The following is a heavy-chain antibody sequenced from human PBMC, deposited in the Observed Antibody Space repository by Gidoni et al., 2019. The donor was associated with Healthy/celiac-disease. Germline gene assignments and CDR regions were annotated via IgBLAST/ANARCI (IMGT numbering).Heavy chain of an antibody. J-gene: IGHJ5*02. Sequence: QVQLQESSPGLVTPSQTLSLPCTVADASITSGSYYWSWIRQPAAKGLEWIGHIDISGSTNYTPSPRSRVTISVATSKNQFSLKLSSVTAADTAVYYCARDIRPDSSGWSVRWFDPWGQGTLFTVSS. D-gene: IGHD6-19*01. V-gene: IGHV4-61*02. CDR2: IDISGST. CDR1: DASITSGSYY. CDR3: ARDIRPDSSGWSVRWFDP.